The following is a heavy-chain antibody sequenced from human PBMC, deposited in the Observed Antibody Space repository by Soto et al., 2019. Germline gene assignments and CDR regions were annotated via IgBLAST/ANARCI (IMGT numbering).Heavy chain of an antibody. V-gene: IGHV1-18*01. CDR2: ISAYNGNT. D-gene: IGHD2-21*01. J-gene: IGHJ5*02. Sequence: ASVKVSCKASGYTFSRYGIMWVRQAPGEGLEWMGWISAYNGNTNSAEKLRGRLTMTTDASTTTAYMELRSLRSDDTAIYYCARDQGFRVVINSNWFDPWGQGTLVTVSS. CDR3: ARDQGFRVVINSNWFDP. CDR1: GYTFSRYG.